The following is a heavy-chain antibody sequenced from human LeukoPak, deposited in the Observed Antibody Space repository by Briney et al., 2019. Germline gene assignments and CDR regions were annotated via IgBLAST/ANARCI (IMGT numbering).Heavy chain of an antibody. CDR1: GFTFSSYA. Sequence: GGSLRLSCAASGFTFSSYAMSWVRQAPGKGLEWVSSISSSGGNTYYADYLKGRFTISRDNSKYTLYLQMNSLRAEDTAVYYCARALSSSTSWASLRGRDYYYMDVWGKGTTVTVSS. CDR3: ARALSSSTSWASLRGRDYYYMDV. CDR2: ISSSGGNT. D-gene: IGHD2-2*01. V-gene: IGHV3-23*01. J-gene: IGHJ6*03.